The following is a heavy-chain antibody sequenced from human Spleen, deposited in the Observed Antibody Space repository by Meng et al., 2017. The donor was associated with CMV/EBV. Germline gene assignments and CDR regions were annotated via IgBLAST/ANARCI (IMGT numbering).Heavy chain of an antibody. V-gene: IGHV1-18*01. CDR1: GYTFTSYG. CDR3: ARDCSSTSCTIRAFDY. CDR2: ISAYNGNT. J-gene: IGHJ4*02. D-gene: IGHD2-2*01. Sequence: GYTFTSYGISWVRQAPGQGLEWMGWISAYNGNTNYAQKLQGRVTMTTDTSTSTAYMELRSLRSDDTAVYYCARDCSSTSCTIRAFDYWGQGTLVTVSS.